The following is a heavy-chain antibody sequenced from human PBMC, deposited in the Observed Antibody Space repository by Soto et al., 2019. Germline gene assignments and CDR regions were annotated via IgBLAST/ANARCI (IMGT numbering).Heavy chain of an antibody. CDR2: IIPVFGTA. D-gene: IGHD3-9*01. J-gene: IGHJ6*02. V-gene: IGHV1-69*13. CDR3: ARDGIINIWPEYIGMDI. CDR1: GGTFSRNA. Sequence: ASVKVSCKASGGTFSRNAISWVRQAPGQGLEWMGGIIPVFGTANYAQKFQGRVTITADESTSTAYMELSSLRSEDTAFYYCARDGIINIWPEYIGMDIRGQGTTVTISS.